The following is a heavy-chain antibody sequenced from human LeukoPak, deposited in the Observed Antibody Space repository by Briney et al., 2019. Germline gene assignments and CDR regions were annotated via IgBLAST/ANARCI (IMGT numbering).Heavy chain of an antibody. CDR2: IYTSGST. Sequence: SETLSLTCTVSGGSISSYYWSWIRQPAGKGLEWIGRIYTSGSTNYNPSLKSRVTISLDTSKNQFSLKLSSVTAADTAVYYCARAFGSSGRITFSDNWGQGTLVTVSS. CDR1: GGSISSYY. J-gene: IGHJ4*02. D-gene: IGHD3-16*01. V-gene: IGHV4-4*07. CDR3: ARAFGSSGRITFSDN.